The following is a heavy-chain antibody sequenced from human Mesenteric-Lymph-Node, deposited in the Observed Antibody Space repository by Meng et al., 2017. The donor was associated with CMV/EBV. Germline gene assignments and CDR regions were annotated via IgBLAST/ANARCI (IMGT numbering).Heavy chain of an antibody. CDR3: ARVRPWGSGSYHYYGMDV. Sequence: ASVKVSCKASGYTFTGYYLHWVRQAPGQGLEWMGWINPNSGGTNFAQKFQGRVTMSRDTSISTAYMELSSLRSEDTAVYYCARVRPWGSGSYHYYGMDVWGQGTTVTVSS. J-gene: IGHJ6*02. D-gene: IGHD3-16*01. CDR1: GYTFTGYY. V-gene: IGHV1-2*02. CDR2: INPNSGGT.